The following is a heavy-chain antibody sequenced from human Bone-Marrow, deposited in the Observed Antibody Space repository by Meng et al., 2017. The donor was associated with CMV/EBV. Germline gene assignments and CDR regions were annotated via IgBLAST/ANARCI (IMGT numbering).Heavy chain of an antibody. Sequence: GGSLRLSCAASGFTFSSYWMHWVRQAPGKGLVWVSRINSDGSSTSYADSVKGRFTISRDNSKNTLYLQMNSLRVEDTAVYYCAREYQLLSDFDYWGQGHLVNVSS. CDR3: AREYQLLSDFDY. CDR2: INSDGSST. J-gene: IGHJ4*02. V-gene: IGHV3-74*01. CDR1: GFTFSSYW. D-gene: IGHD2-2*01.